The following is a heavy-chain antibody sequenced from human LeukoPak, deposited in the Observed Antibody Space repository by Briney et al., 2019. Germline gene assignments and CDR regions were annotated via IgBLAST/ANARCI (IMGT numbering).Heavy chain of an antibody. CDR1: GFTFSSYG. CDR3: AKEGRPYSSSWEFDY. J-gene: IGHJ4*02. CDR2: ISGSGGST. D-gene: IGHD6-13*01. V-gene: IGHV3-23*01. Sequence: GGSLRLSCAASGFTFSSYGMSWVRQAPGKGLEWVSAISGSGGSTYYADSVKGRFTISRDNSKNTLYLQMNSLRAEDTAVYYCAKEGRPYSSSWEFDYWGQGTLVTVSS.